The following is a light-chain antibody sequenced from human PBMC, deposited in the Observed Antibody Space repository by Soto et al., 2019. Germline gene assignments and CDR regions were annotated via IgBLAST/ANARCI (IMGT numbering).Light chain of an antibody. CDR1: QGIATY. J-gene: IGKJ4*01. V-gene: IGKV1-9*01. Sequence: QLTQSPSSLSASVGDRVTITCRASQGIATYLAWYQQKPGQAPNLLIYAASTLQSGVPSRFSGGGSGTDFTRTISSLQPEDFATYYCQQLNSYPRTFGGGTKVEL. CDR2: AAS. CDR3: QQLNSYPRT.